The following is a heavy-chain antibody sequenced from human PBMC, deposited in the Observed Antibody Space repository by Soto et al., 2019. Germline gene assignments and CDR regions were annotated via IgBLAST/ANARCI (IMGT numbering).Heavy chain of an antibody. V-gene: IGHV4-34*01. CDR2: INHSGST. CDR3: ARGLRSSYYDSSGYYYFDY. Sequence: KTSETLSLTCAVYGGSFSGYYWSWIRQPPGKGLERIGEINHSGSTNYNPSLKSRVTISVDTSKNQFSLKLSSVTAADTAVYYCARGLRSSYYDSSGYYYFDYWGQGTLVTVSS. D-gene: IGHD3-22*01. J-gene: IGHJ4*02. CDR1: GGSFSGYY.